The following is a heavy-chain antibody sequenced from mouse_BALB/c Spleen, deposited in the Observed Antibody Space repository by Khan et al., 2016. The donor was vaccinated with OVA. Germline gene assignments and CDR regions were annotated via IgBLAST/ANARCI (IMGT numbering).Heavy chain of an antibody. CDR1: GFTFSSYG. D-gene: IGHD1-1*01. J-gene: IGHJ2*01. CDR2: ISGDSNTI. Sequence: EVELVESGGDLVQPGGSRKLSCAASGFTFSSYGMHWVRQAPEKGLEWVAYISGDSNTIYYADTVKGRFTISRDNPRNTLFLQMTSLMSEDTAMYYCATSYFCGYYFDYWGPGTTLPVSS. V-gene: IGHV5-17*02. CDR3: ATSYFCGYYFDY.